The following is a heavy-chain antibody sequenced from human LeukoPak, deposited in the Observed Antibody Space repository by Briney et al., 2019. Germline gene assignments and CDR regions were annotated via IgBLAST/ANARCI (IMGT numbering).Heavy chain of an antibody. J-gene: IGHJ4*02. CDR3: ARGSSTSGFDY. Sequence: GGSLRLSCAASGFTFSSYWMSWLRQAPGKGLEWVANIEQDGSEKYYVDSVKGRITISRDNAKNSLYLQLNSLRAEDSGVYYCARGSSTSGFDYWGQGTLFTVSS. CDR1: GFTFSSYW. D-gene: IGHD2-8*01. V-gene: IGHV3-7*01. CDR2: IEQDGSEK.